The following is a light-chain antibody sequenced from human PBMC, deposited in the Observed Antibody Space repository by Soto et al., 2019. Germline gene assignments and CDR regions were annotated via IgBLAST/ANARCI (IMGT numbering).Light chain of an antibody. CDR1: QSIGSW. Sequence: IQMPQSPSTLSAPVGDRVPITCRASQSIGSWLAWYQQISGRAPNLLIYDASSLQSGVPSRFSGSGSGTEFTLTISSLQPDDFATYYCQQYNTYSWTFGQGTKVDI. CDR2: DAS. V-gene: IGKV1-5*01. CDR3: QQYNTYSWT. J-gene: IGKJ1*01.